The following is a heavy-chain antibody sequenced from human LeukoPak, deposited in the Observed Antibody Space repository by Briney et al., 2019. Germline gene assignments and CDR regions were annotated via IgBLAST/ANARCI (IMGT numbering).Heavy chain of an antibody. V-gene: IGHV4-59*01. CDR2: IYYSGST. CDR1: GGSISSYY. Sequence: SETLSLTCTVSGGSISSYYWSWIRQPPGKGLEWIGYIYYSGSTNYNPSLKSRVTISVDTSKNQFSLKLSSVTAADTAVYYCARGAHSSGYYQRYFDLWGRGTLVTVSS. CDR3: ARGAHSSGYYQRYFDL. J-gene: IGHJ2*01. D-gene: IGHD3-22*01.